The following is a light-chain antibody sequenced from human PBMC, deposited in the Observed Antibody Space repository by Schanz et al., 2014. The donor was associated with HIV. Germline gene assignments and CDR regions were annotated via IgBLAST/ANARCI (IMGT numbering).Light chain of an antibody. V-gene: IGLV1-40*01. CDR1: SSNIGAGYD. CDR2: GNN. Sequence: QSVLTQPPSVSGAPWQRVTISCTGTSSNIGAGYDVHWYQQIPGTAPKLLISGNNNRPSGVPDRFSASKSGTSASLVISGLQSEDEADYYCATWDINLNGPVFGGGTKVTVL. CDR3: ATWDINLNGPV. J-gene: IGLJ2*01.